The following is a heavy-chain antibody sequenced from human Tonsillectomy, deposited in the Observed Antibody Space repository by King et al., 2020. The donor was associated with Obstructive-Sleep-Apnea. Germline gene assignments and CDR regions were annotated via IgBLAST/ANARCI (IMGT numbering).Heavy chain of an antibody. D-gene: IGHD1-26*01. Sequence: VPLQESGPGLVKPSGTLSLTCAVSGGSISSSNWWSWVRQPPGKGLEWLGEIYYSGRTNYNPSLKSRVSISIDKSKNQFSLKLSSVTAADTAVYYCAREVTSGALDYWGQGTLVTVSS. J-gene: IGHJ4*02. CDR3: AREVTSGALDY. CDR2: IYYSGRT. V-gene: IGHV4-4*02. CDR1: GGSISSSNW.